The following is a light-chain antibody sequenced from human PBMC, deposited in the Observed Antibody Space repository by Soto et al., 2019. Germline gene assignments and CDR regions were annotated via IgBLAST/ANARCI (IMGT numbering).Light chain of an antibody. V-gene: IGKV3-20*01. CDR2: GAS. J-gene: IGKJ3*01. Sequence: EIVLTQSPGTLSLSPGERATLSCRASQSVSSTYFLWFQQKPGLAPRLLIYGASSRATGIPDRFSASGSGTDFTLTISRLEPEDFAVYSCQQYCSSPFTFGPGTKVDVK. CDR3: QQYCSSPFT. CDR1: QSVSSTY.